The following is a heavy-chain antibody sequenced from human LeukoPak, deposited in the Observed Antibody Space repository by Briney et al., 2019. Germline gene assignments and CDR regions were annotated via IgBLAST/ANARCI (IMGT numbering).Heavy chain of an antibody. CDR3: AKGRDIVVVPAAIRGAFDI. CDR2: IRYDGSNK. CDR1: GFTFSSYG. J-gene: IGHJ3*02. D-gene: IGHD2-2*02. V-gene: IGHV3-30*02. Sequence: GSLRLSCAASGFTFSSYGMHWVRQAPGKGLEWVAFIRYDGSNKYYADSVKGRFTISRDNSKNTLYLQMNSLRAEDTAVYYCAKGRDIVVVPAAIRGAFDIWGQGTMVTVSS.